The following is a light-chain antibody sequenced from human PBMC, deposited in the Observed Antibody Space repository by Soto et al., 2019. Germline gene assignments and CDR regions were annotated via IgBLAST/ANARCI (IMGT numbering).Light chain of an antibody. J-gene: IGLJ1*01. CDR1: SSYD. CDR3: QSYDSSLGVSYV. CDR2: GTT. Sequence: QSVLTQPPSVSGAPGQTVTISCTGSSSYDVHWYRQLPGTAPKLLIYGTTNRPSGVPDRFSGSKSGTSASLAITGLQPEDEDDYYCQSYDSSLGVSYVFGTGTKLTVL. V-gene: IGLV1-40*01.